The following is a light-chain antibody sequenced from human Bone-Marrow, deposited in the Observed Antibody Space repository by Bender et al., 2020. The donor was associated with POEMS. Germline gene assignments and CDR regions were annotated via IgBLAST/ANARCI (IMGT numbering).Light chain of an antibody. CDR2: DDS. CDR1: NIGGKS. CDR3: SSYTSITTL. Sequence: SYVLTQPPSVSVAPGKTATITCGGKNIGGKSVHWYQQKPGQAPVLVVYDDSDRPSRIPKRFSGSRSGNTASLTISGLQAEDEADYYCSSYTSITTLFGGGTKLTVL. V-gene: IGLV3-21*03. J-gene: IGLJ3*02.